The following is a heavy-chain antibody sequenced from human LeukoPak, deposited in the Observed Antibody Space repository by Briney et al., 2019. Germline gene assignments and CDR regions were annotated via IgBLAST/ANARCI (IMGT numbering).Heavy chain of an antibody. V-gene: IGHV4-59*01. D-gene: IGHD3-10*01. CDR2: IYYSGST. CDR3: AREIVRGSGSYSDAFDI. J-gene: IGHJ3*02. Sequence: SETLSLTCTVSGGSISSYYWSWIRQPPGKGLEWIGYIYYSGSTNYNPSLKSRVTISVDTSKNQFSLKLSSVTAADTAVYYCAREIVRGSGSYSDAFDIWGQGTMVTVSS. CDR1: GGSISSYY.